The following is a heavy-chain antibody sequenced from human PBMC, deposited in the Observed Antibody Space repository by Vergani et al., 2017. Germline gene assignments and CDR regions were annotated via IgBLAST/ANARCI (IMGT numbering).Heavy chain of an antibody. CDR3: AKDSRGTYYSDFDY. V-gene: IGHV3-23*01. CDR1: GFTFKTYA. J-gene: IGHJ4*02. Sequence: EVQLLESGGGLVQPGGSLRLSCAASGFTFKTYAMTWVRQAPGKGLEWVSSISDSGGYTYYADSVKGRFTISRDNSKNTLYLQMNSLRAEDTAVYYCAKDSRGTYYSDFDYWGQGTLVTVSS. CDR2: ISDSGGYT. D-gene: IGHD1-26*01.